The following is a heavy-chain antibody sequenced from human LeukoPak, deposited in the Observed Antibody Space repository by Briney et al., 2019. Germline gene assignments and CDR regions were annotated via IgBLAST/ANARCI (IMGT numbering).Heavy chain of an antibody. Sequence: SETLSLTCTVSGGSISSGSYYWSWIRQPAGKGLEWIGRIYTSGSTNYNPSLKSRVTISVDTSKNQFSLKLSSVTAADTAVYYCAREGTAWLRRVYYFDYWGQGTLVTVSS. CDR1: GGSISSGSYY. CDR3: AREGTAWLRRVYYFDY. V-gene: IGHV4-61*02. J-gene: IGHJ4*02. CDR2: IYTSGST. D-gene: IGHD5-12*01.